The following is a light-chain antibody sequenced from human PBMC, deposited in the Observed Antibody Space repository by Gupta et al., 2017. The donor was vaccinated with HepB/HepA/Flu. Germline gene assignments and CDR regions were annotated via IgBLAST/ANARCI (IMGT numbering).Light chain of an antibody. CDR1: SRDVGSYNR. CDR2: EVS. J-gene: IGLJ2*01. V-gene: IGLV2-18*02. Sequence: QSALTQPPSVSGSPGQSVTIPCTGTSRDVGSYNRVSWYQQPPGTAPTLIIYEVSNRPSGVPDRFAGSKSGNTASLTIAGLQAEDEADYYCSSYTSGSAFVIFGGGTKLTVL. CDR3: SSYTSGSAFVI.